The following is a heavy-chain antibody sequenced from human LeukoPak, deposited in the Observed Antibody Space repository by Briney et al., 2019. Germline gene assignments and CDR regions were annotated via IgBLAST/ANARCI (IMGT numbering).Heavy chain of an antibody. CDR2: ISHDGSNK. CDR3: AKDTYYYEKSA. Sequence: GGSLRLSCAASGFTFSSYGMHWVRQAPGKGLEWVAVISHDGSNKYYADSVKGRFTISRDNSKNTLYLQMNSLRAEDTAVYYCAKDTYYYEKSAWGQGTLVTVSS. J-gene: IGHJ5*02. D-gene: IGHD3-22*01. CDR1: GFTFSSYG. V-gene: IGHV3-30*18.